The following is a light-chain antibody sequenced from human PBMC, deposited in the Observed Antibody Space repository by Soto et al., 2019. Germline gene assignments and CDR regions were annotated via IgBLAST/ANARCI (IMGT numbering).Light chain of an antibody. Sequence: QPVLTQSPSASASLGASIRITCTLSSGHPNYAIAWHQQHPEKGQEFLMKINSDASHSTGDGILDRFSGSSSGAERYLIISSLQSEDEANYYCQTWDTGFRVFGGGTKVTVL. CDR3: QTWDTGFRV. V-gene: IGLV4-69*01. J-gene: IGLJ3*02. CDR1: SGHPNYA. CDR2: INSDASH.